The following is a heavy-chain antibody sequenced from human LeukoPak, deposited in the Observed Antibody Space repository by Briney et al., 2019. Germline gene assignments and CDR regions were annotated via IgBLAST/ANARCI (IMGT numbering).Heavy chain of an antibody. CDR1: GLTFSSYS. J-gene: IGHJ4*02. CDR3: ARDLNWETY. Sequence: GGSLRLSCAASGLTFSSYSVNWVRQSAGNGLEWVSSISSNSSYIYYADSVKGRFTISRDNAKNSLYLQMNSLRAEDTAVYYCARDLNWETYWGQGTLVSVSS. D-gene: IGHD7-27*01. CDR2: ISSNSSYI. V-gene: IGHV3-21*01.